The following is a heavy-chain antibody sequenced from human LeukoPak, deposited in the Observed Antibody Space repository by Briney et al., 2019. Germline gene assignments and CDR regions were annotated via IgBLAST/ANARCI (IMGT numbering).Heavy chain of an antibody. V-gene: IGHV4-59*12. CDR1: GDSINNYY. CDR3: AREEGYFCSGGSCYSYYMDV. Sequence: SETLSLTCTVSGDSINNYYWSWIRQPPGKGLEWIGYIFYTGSTIYNPSLKSRVTMSVDTSKNQFSLKLSSVTAADTAVYYCAREEGYFCSGGSCYSYYMDVWGKGTTVTISS. CDR2: IFYTGST. D-gene: IGHD2-15*01. J-gene: IGHJ6*03.